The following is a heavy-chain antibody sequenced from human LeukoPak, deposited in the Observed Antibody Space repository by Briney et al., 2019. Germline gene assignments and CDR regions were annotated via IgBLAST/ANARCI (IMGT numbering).Heavy chain of an antibody. CDR2: VYYSGTT. D-gene: IGHD3-16*01. CDR3: ARDGGTYGMDV. CDR1: SGSISTYY. J-gene: IGHJ6*02. Sequence: SETLSLTCTVSSGSISTYYWGWVRQPPGKGLEWIGCVYYSGTTYYNPSLKSRVTISVDTSKNQFSLKLHSVTASDTAVYYCARDGGTYGMDVWGQGTTVTVSS. V-gene: IGHV4-59*01.